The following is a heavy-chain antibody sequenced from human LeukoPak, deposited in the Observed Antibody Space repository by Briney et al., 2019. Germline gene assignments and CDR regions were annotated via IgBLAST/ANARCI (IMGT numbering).Heavy chain of an antibody. CDR1: GFTFSSYS. CDR3: AKTPLDIVVVVAATAAEYFQH. D-gene: IGHD2-15*01. J-gene: IGHJ1*01. Sequence: GGSLRLSCAASGFTFSSYSMNRVRQAPGKGLEWVSSISSSSSYIYYADSVKGRFTISRDNSKNTLYLQMNSLRAEDTAVYYCAKTPLDIVVVVAATAAEYFQHWGQGTLVTVSS. CDR2: ISSSSSYI. V-gene: IGHV3-21*04.